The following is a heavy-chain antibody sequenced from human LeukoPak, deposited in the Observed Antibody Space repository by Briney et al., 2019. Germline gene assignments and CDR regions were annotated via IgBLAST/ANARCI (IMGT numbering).Heavy chain of an antibody. J-gene: IGHJ6*03. CDR3: ARAGAAAGSNDYYYYYYMDV. Sequence: ASVKVSCKASGYTFTSYDINWVRQATGQGLEWMGWMNPNSGNTGYAQKFQGRVTITRNTSISTAYMELSSLRSEDTAVYYCARAGAAAGSNDYYYYYYMDVWGKGTTVTISS. CDR1: GYTFTSYD. D-gene: IGHD6-13*01. V-gene: IGHV1-8*03. CDR2: MNPNSGNT.